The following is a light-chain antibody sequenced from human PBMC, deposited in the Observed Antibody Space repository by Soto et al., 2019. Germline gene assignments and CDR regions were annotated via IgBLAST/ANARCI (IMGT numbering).Light chain of an antibody. CDR2: EGS. Sequence: QSALTQPASVSGSPGQSITVSCTGTSSDVGTYNLVSWYQHHPVKAPKLVIYEGSKRPSGVSNRFSGSKSGNTASLTISGLQAEDEGDYYCCSYASNTVVFGGGTKLTVL. J-gene: IGLJ2*01. V-gene: IGLV2-23*01. CDR3: CSYASNTVV. CDR1: SSDVGTYNL.